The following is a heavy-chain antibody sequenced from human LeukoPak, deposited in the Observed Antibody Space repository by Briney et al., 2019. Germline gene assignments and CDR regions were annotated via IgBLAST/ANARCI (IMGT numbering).Heavy chain of an antibody. J-gene: IGHJ4*02. D-gene: IGHD3-22*01. CDR2: INHSGST. Sequence: SETLSLTCAVYGGSFSGYYWSWIRQPPGKGLEWIGEINHSGSTRYNSSLKSRVTISVDTSKNQFSLKLTSVTAADTAVYYCARGLDYYDSSGYRLPALGYWGQGTLVTVSS. CDR1: GGSFSGYY. CDR3: ARGLDYYDSSGYRLPALGY. V-gene: IGHV4-34*01.